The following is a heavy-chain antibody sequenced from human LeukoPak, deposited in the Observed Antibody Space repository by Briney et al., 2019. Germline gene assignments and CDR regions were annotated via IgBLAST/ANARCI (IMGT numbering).Heavy chain of an antibody. CDR3: ASSLGPLTEY. D-gene: IGHD7-27*01. Sequence: GGSLRLSCVASGFNFASNWMHWVRQTPGKGPMWVSRINSGGSGTSYADSVEGRFTISRDNAKNTLYLQMNNLRAEDTAMYYCASSLGPLTEYWGQGTLVTVSS. CDR2: INSGGSGT. J-gene: IGHJ4*01. V-gene: IGHV3-74*01. CDR1: GFNFASNW.